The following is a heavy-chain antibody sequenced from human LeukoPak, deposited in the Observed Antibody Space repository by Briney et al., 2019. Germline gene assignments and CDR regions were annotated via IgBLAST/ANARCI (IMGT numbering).Heavy chain of an antibody. CDR1: GFTFSSHA. CDR3: ANFVDTSMGGNDY. CDR2: IDASSHYT. D-gene: IGHD5-18*01. J-gene: IGHJ4*02. Sequence: GGSLRLSCAASGFTFSSHAMSWVRQAPGKGLEWVSAIDASSHYTYYADSVQGRFTISRDNSKNSLYLQMKRLRAEDTALYYCANFVDTSMGGNDYWGQGTLVTVSS. V-gene: IGHV3-23*01.